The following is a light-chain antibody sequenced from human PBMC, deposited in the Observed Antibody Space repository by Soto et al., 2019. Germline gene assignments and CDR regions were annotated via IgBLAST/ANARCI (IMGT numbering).Light chain of an antibody. CDR1: SSNIGSNH. CDR2: RSD. Sequence: QPVLTQSPSAPGTPGQRVIIACSGSSSNIGSNHVNWYRHLPGAAPKLLIFRSDQRPSGVPDRFSGSKSGTTASLAISGLQSGDEADYYCAAWDDSRYGVVFGGGTQLTVL. V-gene: IGLV1-44*01. CDR3: AAWDDSRYGVV. J-gene: IGLJ7*01.